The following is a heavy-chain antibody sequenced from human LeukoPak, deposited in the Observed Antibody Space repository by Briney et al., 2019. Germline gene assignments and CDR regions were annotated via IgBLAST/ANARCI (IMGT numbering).Heavy chain of an antibody. D-gene: IGHD2-2*01. CDR1: GFTFSSYG. CDR3: AKLGCSTTSCYPFDY. J-gene: IGHJ4*02. Sequence: GGSLRLSCAASGFTFSSYGMHWVRQAPGKGLEWVAVISYDGSNKYYADSLKGRFTISRDNSKNTLYLQMNSLRAEDTAIYYCAKLGCSTTSCYPFDYWGQGTLVTVSS. CDR2: ISYDGSNK. V-gene: IGHV3-30*18.